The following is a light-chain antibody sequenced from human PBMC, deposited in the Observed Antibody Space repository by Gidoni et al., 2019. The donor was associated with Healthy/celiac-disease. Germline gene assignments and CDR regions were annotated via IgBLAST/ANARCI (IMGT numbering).Light chain of an antibody. V-gene: IGKV3-11*01. CDR1: QSVSSY. CDR3: QQRSNWPRT. Sequence: EIVLTRSPATLSLSPGEGATPSCRASQSVSSYLAWYQQKPGQAPRLLIYDASNRATGVPARFSGSGSGTDFTLTISSLEPEDFAVYYCQQRSNWPRTFGGGTKVEIK. CDR2: DAS. J-gene: IGKJ4*01.